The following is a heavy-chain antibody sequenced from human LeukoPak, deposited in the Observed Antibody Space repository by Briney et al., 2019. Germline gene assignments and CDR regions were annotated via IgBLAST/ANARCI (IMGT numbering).Heavy chain of an antibody. D-gene: IGHD5-24*01. V-gene: IGHV3-15*01. CDR3: SKGMARIDY. Sequence: GGPVPHSWAASGFTFSNAWMSWVRQATGKGVEWGGRLKSKTDGVTTDYAEPGKGRFTISREALKHTLYLHMNSLKTEDTPVYYCSKGMARIDYWGQGTLVTVSS. J-gene: IGHJ4*02. CDR2: LKSKTDGVTT. CDR1: GFTFSNAW.